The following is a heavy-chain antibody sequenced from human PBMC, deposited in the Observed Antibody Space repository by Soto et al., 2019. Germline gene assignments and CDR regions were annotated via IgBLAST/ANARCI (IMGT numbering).Heavy chain of an antibody. J-gene: IGHJ4*02. CDR3: AREDPSNSGCDANFDY. CDR1: GGTFSSYA. CDR2: IIPIFGTA. Sequence: GASVKVSCKASGGTFSSYAISWVRQAPGQGLEWMGGIIPIFGTANYAQKFQGRVTITAGESTSTAYMELSSLRSEDTAVYYCAREDPSNSGCDANFDYCGQGTLVPVSP. D-gene: IGHD5-12*01. V-gene: IGHV1-69*13.